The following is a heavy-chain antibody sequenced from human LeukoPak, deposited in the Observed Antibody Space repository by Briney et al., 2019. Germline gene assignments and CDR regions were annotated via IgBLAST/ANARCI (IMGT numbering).Heavy chain of an antibody. V-gene: IGHV4-30-4*01. CDR1: GGSISSGDYY. J-gene: IGHJ4*02. D-gene: IGHD2-15*01. Sequence: SETLSLTCTVSGGSISSGDYYWSWIRQPPGKGLEWIGCIYHNGGTHYTPSLKSRVIISVDTSKNQFSLKLNSVTAADTAVYYCARVSCSGGSCYIFDYWGQGTLVTVSS. CDR2: IYHNGGT. CDR3: ARVSCSGGSCYIFDY.